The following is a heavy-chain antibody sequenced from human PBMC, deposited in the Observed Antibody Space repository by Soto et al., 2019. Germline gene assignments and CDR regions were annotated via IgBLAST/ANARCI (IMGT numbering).Heavy chain of an antibody. CDR3: ARAIITDTFDI. CDR2: MNPNSGKT. Sequence: QVQLAQSGAEVKKPGASVKVSCKTSGYTFTYYDINWVRQATGQGLEWMGWMNPNSGKTRYAQNFQGRVTMTRNTSIGTAYMELSSLTSEDTAVYFCARAIITDTFDIWGQGTMVTVSS. CDR1: GYTFTYYD. V-gene: IGHV1-8*01. D-gene: IGHD1-20*01. J-gene: IGHJ3*02.